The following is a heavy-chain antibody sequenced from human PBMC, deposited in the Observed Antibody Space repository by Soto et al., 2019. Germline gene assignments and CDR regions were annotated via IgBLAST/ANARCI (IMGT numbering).Heavy chain of an antibody. D-gene: IGHD5-12*01. V-gene: IGHV3-23*04. CDR2: ISANGGDT. J-gene: IGHJ4*02. CDR3: ARDLRSWIEFLWLL. Sequence: EVQLVESGGGLVQPGGSLRLSCGASGLNLGGYAMSWVRQAPGKGLEWVAAISANGGDTDYADSVRGRFTISRDNPKNAIYLHMNSLRVDDTAVYHCARDLRSWIEFLWLLWGQGAQVTVSS. CDR1: GLNLGGYA.